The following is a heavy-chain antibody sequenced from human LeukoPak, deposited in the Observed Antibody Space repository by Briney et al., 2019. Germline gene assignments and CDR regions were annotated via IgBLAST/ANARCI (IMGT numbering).Heavy chain of an antibody. Sequence: PSETLSLTCTVSGGSISSSSYYWGWIRQPPGKGLEWIGSIYYSGSTYYNPSLKSRVTISVDKSKTQFSLKLSSVTAADTAVYYCARDLNSPLLWFGEYYMDVWGKGTTVTISS. J-gene: IGHJ6*03. V-gene: IGHV4-39*07. CDR1: GGSISSSSYY. CDR3: ARDLNSPLLWFGEYYMDV. D-gene: IGHD3-10*01. CDR2: IYYSGST.